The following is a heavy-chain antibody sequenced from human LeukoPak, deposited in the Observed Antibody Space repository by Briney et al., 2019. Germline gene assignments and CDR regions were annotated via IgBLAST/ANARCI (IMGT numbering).Heavy chain of an antibody. J-gene: IGHJ4*02. CDR3: AREVTLRSPFDY. Sequence: GGSLRLSCAASGFTFSSYEMNWVRQAPGKGLEWVSYISSSGSTIYYADSVKGRFTISRDNAKNSLYLQMNSLRAEDTAVYYCAREVTLRSPFDYWGQGTRVTVSS. D-gene: IGHD3-3*01. V-gene: IGHV3-48*03. CDR1: GFTFSSYE. CDR2: ISSSGSTI.